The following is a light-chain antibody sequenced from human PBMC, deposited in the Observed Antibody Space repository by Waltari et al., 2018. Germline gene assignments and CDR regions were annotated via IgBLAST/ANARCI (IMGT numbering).Light chain of an antibody. CDR2: DNN. CDR1: SSNIGAGYD. Sequence: QSVLTQPPSVSGAPGQRVTISCTGSSSNIGAGYDVHWYQQLPGTAPKLLIYDNNNRPSGFPDRFSGSKSGTSASLAITGLQAEDEADYYCQSYDRSLSGSVFGGGTKLTVL. J-gene: IGLJ2*01. V-gene: IGLV1-40*01. CDR3: QSYDRSLSGSV.